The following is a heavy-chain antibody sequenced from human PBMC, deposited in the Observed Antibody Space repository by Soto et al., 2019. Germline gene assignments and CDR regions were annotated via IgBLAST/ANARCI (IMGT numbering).Heavy chain of an antibody. Sequence: QPGGFLRLSCAASGFTFSSYAMHWVRQAPGKGLEWVAVISYDGSNKYYADSVKGRFTISRDNSKNTLYLQMNSLRAEDTAVYYCARDTTIVVVTAPYFDYWGQGTLVTVSS. CDR2: ISYDGSNK. D-gene: IGHD2-21*02. CDR3: ARDTTIVVVTAPYFDY. CDR1: GFTFSSYA. V-gene: IGHV3-30-3*01. J-gene: IGHJ4*02.